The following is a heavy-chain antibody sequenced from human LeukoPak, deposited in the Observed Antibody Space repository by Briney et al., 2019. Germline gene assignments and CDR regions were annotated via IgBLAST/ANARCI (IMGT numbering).Heavy chain of an antibody. CDR3: ARVSFYPRCHFDY. J-gene: IGHJ4*02. CDR1: GFSFSSYW. CDR2: ISPDGSSA. D-gene: IGHD2-2*01. V-gene: IGHV3-74*03. Sequence: PGGSLRLSCAASGFSFSSYWMHWVRQAPGKGLVWVARISPDGSSALSADSVRGRFTISRDNADNTLYLQLNSLRAEDTAVYYCARVSFYPRCHFDYWGQGTLVTVSS.